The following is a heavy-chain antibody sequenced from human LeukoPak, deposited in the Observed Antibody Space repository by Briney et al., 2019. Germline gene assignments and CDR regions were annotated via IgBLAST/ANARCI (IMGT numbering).Heavy chain of an antibody. D-gene: IGHD3-9*01. CDR1: GGSISSYY. J-gene: IGHJ4*02. CDR3: ARPHFDGLSTYFDY. Sequence: SETLSLTCTVSGGSISSYYWSWIRQPPGKGLEWIGYIYYSGSTNYNPSHKSRVTISVDTSKNQFSLKLSSVTAADTAVYYCARPHFDGLSTYFDYWGQGTLVTVSS. CDR2: IYYSGST. V-gene: IGHV4-59*01.